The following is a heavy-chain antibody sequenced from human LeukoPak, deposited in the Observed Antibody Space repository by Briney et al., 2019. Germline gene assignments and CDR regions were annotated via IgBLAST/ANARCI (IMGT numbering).Heavy chain of an antibody. Sequence: SETLSLTCTVSGGSINGFYWSWIRQPPGKGLEWIGYIYYSGSTNYNPSLRSRVTISVDRSKNQFSLKTNSVTAADTAMYYCAGLHFAAAEEFDPWGQGTLVTVSS. V-gene: IGHV4-59*08. CDR2: IYYSGST. D-gene: IGHD6-13*01. CDR3: AGLHFAAAEEFDP. CDR1: GGSINGFY. J-gene: IGHJ5*02.